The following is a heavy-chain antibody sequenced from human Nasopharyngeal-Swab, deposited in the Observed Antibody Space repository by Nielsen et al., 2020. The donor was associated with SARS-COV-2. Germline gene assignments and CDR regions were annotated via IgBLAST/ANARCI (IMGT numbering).Heavy chain of an antibody. CDR2: ISYDGSNK. D-gene: IGHD5-24*01. CDR3: ARDSMGGDGYNYYFDY. V-gene: IGHV3-30-3*01. J-gene: IGHJ4*02. Sequence: VRQAPGKGLEWVAVISYDGSNKYYADSVKGRFTISRDNSKNTLCLQMNSLRAEDTAVYYCARDSMGGDGYNYYFDYWGQGTLVTVSS.